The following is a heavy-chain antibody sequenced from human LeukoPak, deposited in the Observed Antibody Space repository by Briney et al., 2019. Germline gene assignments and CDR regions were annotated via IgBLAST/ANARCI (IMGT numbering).Heavy chain of an antibody. J-gene: IGHJ4*02. D-gene: IGHD3-22*01. Sequence: GGSLRLSCAVSGITVSNYGMSWVRQAPGKGLEWVAGISGSGGTTNYADSVKGRFTISRDNPKNTLFLHMNSLRAEDTAVYFCAKRGVVIRVILVGFHKEAYYFDSWGQGALVTVSS. CDR2: ISGSGGTT. V-gene: IGHV3-23*01. CDR1: GITVSNYG. CDR3: AKRGVVIRVILVGFHKEAYYFDS.